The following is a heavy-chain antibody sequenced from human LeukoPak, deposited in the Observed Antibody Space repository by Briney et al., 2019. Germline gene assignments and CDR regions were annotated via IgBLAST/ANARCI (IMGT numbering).Heavy chain of an antibody. CDR1: GFTFSSSW. J-gene: IGHJ4*02. V-gene: IGHV3-74*01. CDR3: ARDLGWGSYTDH. Sequence: GGSLRLSCAASGFTFSSSWMHWVRQAPGKGLVWVSRINSDGSTGSYADSVKGRFTISRDNAKNTLYLQMNSLRAEDTAVYYCARDLGWGSYTDHWGQGTLVTVSS. CDR2: INSDGSTG. D-gene: IGHD3-16*01.